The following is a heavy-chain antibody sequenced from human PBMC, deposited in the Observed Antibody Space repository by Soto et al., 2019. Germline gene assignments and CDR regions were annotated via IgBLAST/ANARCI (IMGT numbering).Heavy chain of an antibody. D-gene: IGHD5-18*01. Sequence: QVQLVQSGAEVKKPGASVKVYCKASGYTFTSYYMHWVRQATGQGLEWMGIINPSGGSTTYAQKFQGRVTMTMDTSTSTVYMELSSLRSEDTAVYYCARVGGYSYGGVDYWGQGTLVTVSS. CDR2: INPSGGST. V-gene: IGHV1-46*01. CDR1: GYTFTSYY. CDR3: ARVGGYSYGGVDY. J-gene: IGHJ4*02.